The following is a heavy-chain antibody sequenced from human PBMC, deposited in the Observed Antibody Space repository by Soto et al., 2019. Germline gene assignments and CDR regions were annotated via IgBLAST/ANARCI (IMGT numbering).Heavy chain of an antibody. Sequence: ASVKVSCKASGYTFTSYDINWVRQATGQGLEWMGWMNPNSGNTGYAQKFQGRVTMTRNTSISTAYMELSSLRSEDTAVYYCAIKGYGSGSMDVWGKGTTVTVSS. V-gene: IGHV1-8*01. J-gene: IGHJ6*03. CDR2: MNPNSGNT. CDR1: GYTFTSYD. CDR3: AIKGYGSGSMDV. D-gene: IGHD3-10*01.